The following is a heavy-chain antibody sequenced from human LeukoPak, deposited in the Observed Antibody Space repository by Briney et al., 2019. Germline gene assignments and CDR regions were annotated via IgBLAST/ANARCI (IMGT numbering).Heavy chain of an antibody. Sequence: PGGSLRLSCAASGFTFSSYWMSWVRQAPGKGLEWVANIKKDGSEKYYVDSVKGRFTISRDNAKTSLYLQMNSLRAEDTAVYYCARDLSGVAGYTYGRGIDYWGQRTLVTVSS. CDR3: ARDLSGVAGYTYGRGIDY. CDR2: IKKDGSEK. J-gene: IGHJ4*02. V-gene: IGHV3-7*01. CDR1: GFTFSSYW. D-gene: IGHD5-18*01.